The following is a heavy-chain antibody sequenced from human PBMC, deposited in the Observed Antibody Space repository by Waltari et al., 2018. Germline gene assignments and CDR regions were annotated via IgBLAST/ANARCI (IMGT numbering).Heavy chain of an antibody. V-gene: IGHV4-38-2*01. CDR3: ARVGKAVGAGY. D-gene: IGHD1-26*01. CDR2: IYHSGST. J-gene: IGHJ4*02. Sequence: QVQLQESGPGLVKPSETLSLTCAVSGYSISSGYYWGWIRQPPGKGLEWIGSIYHSGSTYYNPSLESRVTISVDTSKNQFSLKLSSVTAADTAVYYCARVGKAVGAGYWGQGTLVTVSS. CDR1: GYSISSGYY.